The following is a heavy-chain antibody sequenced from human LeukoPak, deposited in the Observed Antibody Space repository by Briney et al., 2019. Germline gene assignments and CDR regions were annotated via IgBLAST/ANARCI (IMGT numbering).Heavy chain of an antibody. CDR3: ASDLPAATS. J-gene: IGHJ4*02. CDR2: ISGSSDYI. D-gene: IGHD2-2*01. V-gene: IGHV3-21*01. Sequence: GGSLRLSCAASGFTISGYSMNWVRQAPGKGLEWVSSISGSSDYIFYADLAKGRFTISRDNAKNSLYLQMNSLRAEDTAVYYCASDLPAATSWGQGTLVTVSS. CDR1: GFTISGYS.